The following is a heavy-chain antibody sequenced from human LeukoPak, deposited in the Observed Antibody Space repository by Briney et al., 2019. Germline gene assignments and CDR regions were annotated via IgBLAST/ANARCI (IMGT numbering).Heavy chain of an antibody. V-gene: IGHV4-4*07. CDR3: ARDVYYYDSSGYSDY. CDR2: IYTSGST. Sequence: SETLSLTCTVSGGPISSYYWSWIRQPAGKGLEWIGRIYTSGSTNYNPSLKSRVTMSVDTSKNQFSLKLSSVTAADTAIYYCARDVYYYDSSGYSDYWGQGTLVTVSS. CDR1: GGPISSYY. D-gene: IGHD3-22*01. J-gene: IGHJ4*02.